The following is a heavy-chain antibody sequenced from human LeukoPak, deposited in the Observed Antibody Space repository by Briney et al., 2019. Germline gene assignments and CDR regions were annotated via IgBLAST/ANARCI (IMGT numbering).Heavy chain of an antibody. V-gene: IGHV1-69*02. CDR1: GGTFSSYT. CDR2: IIPILGIA. J-gene: IGHJ3*02. CDR3: ATAGDSEWPRVSAFDI. Sequence: SVKVSCKASGGTFSSYTISWVRQDPGQGLEGMGRIIPILGIANYAQKFQGRVTITADKSTSTAYMELSSLRSEDTAVYYCATAGDSEWPRVSAFDIWGQGTMVTVSS. D-gene: IGHD6-13*01.